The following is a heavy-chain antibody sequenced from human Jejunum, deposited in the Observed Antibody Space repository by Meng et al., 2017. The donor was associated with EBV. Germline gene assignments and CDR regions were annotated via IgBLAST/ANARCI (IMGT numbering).Heavy chain of an antibody. CDR2: ITGSGDGT. Sequence: ELQLVVSGGGLVQPGGSLILSCPASGFTFSIYGMSWARQAPGKGLEWVSTITGSGDGTYYADSVKGRFTISRDNSKNTLFLQMNGLTAEDTAIYYCAKRSPVIQGVISYYFDYWGQGTLVTVAS. CDR3: AKRSPVIQGVISYYFDY. D-gene: IGHD3-10*01. V-gene: IGHV3-23*04. J-gene: IGHJ4*02. CDR1: GFTFSIYG.